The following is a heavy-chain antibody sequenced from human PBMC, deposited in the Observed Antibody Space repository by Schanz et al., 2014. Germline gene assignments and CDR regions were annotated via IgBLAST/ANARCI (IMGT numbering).Heavy chain of an antibody. D-gene: IGHD3-16*01. CDR1: GYAFTTYG. V-gene: IGHV1-18*01. J-gene: IGHJ4*03. CDR3: ARGFDFGDR. CDR2: ISTFMNEDT. Sequence: QVQLVQSGAEAKKPGASVRVSCKVSGYAFTTYGISWVRQAPAQGPEFMGWISTFMNEDTNSAQGLQGRLTKTTDKSTSTADMALSSRRSDETAVDYCARGFDFGDRWGQGTLVIVSS.